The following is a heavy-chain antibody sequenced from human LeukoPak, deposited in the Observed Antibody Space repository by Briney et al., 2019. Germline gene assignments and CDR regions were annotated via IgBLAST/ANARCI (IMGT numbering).Heavy chain of an antibody. CDR3: ARSRLHLNWFDP. D-gene: IGHD2-21*02. J-gene: IGHJ5*02. CDR2: INHSGST. V-gene: IGHV4-34*01. Sequence: SETLSLTCAVYGGSFSGYYWSWIRQPPGKGLEWIGEINHSGSTNYNPSLKSRVTMSVDTSKNQFSLKLGSVTAADTAVYYCARSRLHLNWFDPWGQGTLVTVSS. CDR1: GGSFSGYY.